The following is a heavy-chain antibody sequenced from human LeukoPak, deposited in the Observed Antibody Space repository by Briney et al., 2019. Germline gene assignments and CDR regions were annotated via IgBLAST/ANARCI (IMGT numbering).Heavy chain of an antibody. V-gene: IGHV3-48*04. D-gene: IGHD2-15*01. Sequence: GGSLRLSCAASGFTFSIYSMNWVRQAPGKGLEWVSYISTSSSTIYYADSVKGRFTISRDNAKNSLYLQMNSLRAEDTAVYYCAREEESGGTLPGMDVWGQGTTVTVSS. J-gene: IGHJ6*02. CDR2: ISTSSSTI. CDR1: GFTFSIYS. CDR3: AREEESGGTLPGMDV.